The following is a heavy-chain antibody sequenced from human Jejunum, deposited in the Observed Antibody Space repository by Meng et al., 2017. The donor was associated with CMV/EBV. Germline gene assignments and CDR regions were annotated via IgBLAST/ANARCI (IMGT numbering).Heavy chain of an antibody. V-gene: IGHV1-69*13. Sequence: QVQLVQSGAAVKKPGSSVKVACKTSGDSFSTQTFSWVRQAPGQGLEWMGGLIAVFDKTKAAPRFQDRVTFTADESTSTAYMELSSLTFDDTAVYFCARGRRNEPLFDYWGQGTLVNVSS. CDR3: ARGRRNEPLFDY. D-gene: IGHD1-14*01. CDR1: GDSFSTQT. J-gene: IGHJ4*02. CDR2: LIAVFDKT.